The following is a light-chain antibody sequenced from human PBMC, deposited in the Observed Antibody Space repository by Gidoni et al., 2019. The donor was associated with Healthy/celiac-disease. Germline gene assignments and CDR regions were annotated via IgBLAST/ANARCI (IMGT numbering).Light chain of an antibody. J-gene: IGKJ3*01. CDR3: QQSYSTLFT. V-gene: IGKV1-39*01. CDR1: QSISSY. Sequence: IQMTPSPSSLSASVGDRFTITCRASQSISSYLNWYQQKPGKAPKLLIYAASSLQSGVPSRFSGSGSGTDFTLTISSLQPEDVATYYCQQSYSTLFTFGPGTKVDIK. CDR2: AAS.